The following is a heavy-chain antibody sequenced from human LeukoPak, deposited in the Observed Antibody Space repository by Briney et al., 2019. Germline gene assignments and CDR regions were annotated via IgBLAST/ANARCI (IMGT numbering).Heavy chain of an antibody. J-gene: IGHJ4*02. CDR2: ISSSSSTI. D-gene: IGHD2-15*01. V-gene: IGHV3-48*01. Sequence: QPWGSLRLSCAASGLTISSYSMNWVRQAPGKGLQWVSYISSSSSTIYYADSVKGRFTISRDNSKNTLYLQMNSLRAEDTAVYYCAKTDIVVVVAAKPFDYWGQGTLVTVSS. CDR1: GLTISSYS. CDR3: AKTDIVVVVAAKPFDY.